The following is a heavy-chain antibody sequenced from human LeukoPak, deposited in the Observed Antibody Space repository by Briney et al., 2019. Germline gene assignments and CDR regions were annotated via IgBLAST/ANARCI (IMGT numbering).Heavy chain of an antibody. CDR3: PRVLWSAAVQIFDY. V-gene: IGHV4-59*01. J-gene: IGHJ4*02. CDR2: ISYSGST. Sequence: SGTLSLTCTVSGDSISNYYWNWIRQPPEKGLEWIGYISYSGSTSYNPSLKNRVTILVDTSKNQFSLRLSSVTAADTAIYYCPRVLWSAAVQIFDYWGQGTLVTVSS. CDR1: GDSISNYY. D-gene: IGHD6-13*01.